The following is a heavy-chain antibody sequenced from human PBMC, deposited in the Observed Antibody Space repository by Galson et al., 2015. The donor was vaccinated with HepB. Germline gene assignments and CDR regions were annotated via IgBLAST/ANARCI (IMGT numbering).Heavy chain of an antibody. V-gene: IGHV4-59*01. CDR1: GGSISSYY. J-gene: IGHJ4*02. CDR2: IHYSGST. CDR3: ARGVGGYFDTSFDY. D-gene: IGHD3-22*01. Sequence: ETLSLTCTVSGGSISSYYWSWIRQPPEKGLEWLGYIHYSGSTNYNPSLKSRVTISVDTSKNQFSLRLTSVTAADTALYYCARGVGGYFDTSFDYWGQGTLVTVSS.